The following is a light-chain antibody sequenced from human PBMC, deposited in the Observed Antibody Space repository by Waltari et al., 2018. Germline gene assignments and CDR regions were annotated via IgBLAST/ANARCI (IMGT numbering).Light chain of an antibody. J-gene: IGLJ2*01. Sequence: SVLTQSPSASGAPGQRVTISCSGSSSNIGSNPVNWYQQVPGTAPKLLIYTNNQRPPGVPDRFSGSKSGTSASLAITGLQSEDEAVYFCAAWDGNLNADVVFGEGTKLTVL. CDR3: AAWDGNLNADVV. CDR1: SSNIGSNP. CDR2: TNN. V-gene: IGLV1-44*01.